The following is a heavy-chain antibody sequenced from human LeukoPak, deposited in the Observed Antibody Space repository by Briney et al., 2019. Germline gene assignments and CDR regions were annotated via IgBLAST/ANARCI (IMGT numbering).Heavy chain of an antibody. Sequence: GGSLRLSCAASGFTFSSYRMSWVRQAPGKGLEWVANIKQDGSEKYYVDSVKGRFTISRDNAKNSLYLQMNSLRAEDTAVYYCATDIVVVPAALDAFDIWGQGTMVTVSS. J-gene: IGHJ3*02. V-gene: IGHV3-7*04. CDR3: ATDIVVVPAALDAFDI. CDR1: GFTFSSYR. CDR2: IKQDGSEK. D-gene: IGHD2-2*01.